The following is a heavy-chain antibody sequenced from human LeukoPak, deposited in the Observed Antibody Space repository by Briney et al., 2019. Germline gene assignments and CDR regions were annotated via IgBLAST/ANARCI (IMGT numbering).Heavy chain of an antibody. J-gene: IGHJ5*02. Sequence: SETLSLTCTVSGGSISSYYWSWIRQPPGKGLEWIGYIYYSGSTNYNPSLKSRVTISVDTSKNQFSLKLSSVTAADTAMYYCARGGVTMVLGWFDPWGQGTLVTVSS. CDR3: ARGGVTMVLGWFDP. CDR1: GGSISSYY. D-gene: IGHD3-10*01. CDR2: IYYSGST. V-gene: IGHV4-59*01.